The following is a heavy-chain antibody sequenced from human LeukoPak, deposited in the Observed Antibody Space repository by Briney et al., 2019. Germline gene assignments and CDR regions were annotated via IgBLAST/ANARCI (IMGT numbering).Heavy chain of an antibody. J-gene: IGHJ3*02. Sequence: GASVNVSCTASGYTFTGYYMHWVRQAPGQGLEWMGWINPNSGGTNYAQKFQGWVTMTRDTSISTAYMELSRLRSDDTAVYYCARDGGNGAFDIWGQGTMVTVSS. CDR1: GYTFTGYY. CDR3: ARDGGNGAFDI. V-gene: IGHV1-2*04. D-gene: IGHD3-16*01. CDR2: INPNSGGT.